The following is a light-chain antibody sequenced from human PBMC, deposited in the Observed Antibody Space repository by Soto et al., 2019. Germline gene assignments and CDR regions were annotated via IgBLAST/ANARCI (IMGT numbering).Light chain of an antibody. CDR2: GVS. J-gene: IGKJ1*01. CDR1: QSISSY. CDR3: QQSYSTLGT. Sequence: DIQMTQSPSSLSASVGDRVTITCRASQSISSYLNWYQQKPGKAPKLLIFGVSSLQSGVPSRFSGSGSGTDFTLTISSLQPEDFATYYCQQSYSTLGTFGQGTKVEIK. V-gene: IGKV1-39*01.